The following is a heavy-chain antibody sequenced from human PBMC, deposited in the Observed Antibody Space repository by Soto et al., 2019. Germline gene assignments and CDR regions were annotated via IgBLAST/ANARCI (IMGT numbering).Heavy chain of an antibody. V-gene: IGHV1-18*01. CDR3: AREDNYNDSSDYVDY. J-gene: IGHJ4*02. CDR2: ISAYNGNT. D-gene: IGHD3-22*01. Sequence: ASVKVSCKASGYTFTSYGISWVRQAPGQGLEWMGGISAYNGNTNYAQKIQGRVTMTTDISTITAYMELRSLRSADTSVYYCAREDNYNDSSDYVDYWGQGTLVTVSS. CDR1: GYTFTSYG.